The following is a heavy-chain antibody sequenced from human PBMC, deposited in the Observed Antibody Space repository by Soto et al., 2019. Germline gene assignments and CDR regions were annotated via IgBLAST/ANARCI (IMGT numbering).Heavy chain of an antibody. Sequence: PSETLSLTCTVSGGSISSSSYYWGWIRQPPGKGLEWIGSIYYSGSTYYNTSLKSRVTISVDTSKNQFSLKLSSVTAADTAVYNCARHFSDYIDYWCQGTLVIVSS. J-gene: IGHJ4*02. V-gene: IGHV4-39*01. CDR3: ARHFSDYIDY. CDR1: GGSISSSSYY. CDR2: IYYSGST.